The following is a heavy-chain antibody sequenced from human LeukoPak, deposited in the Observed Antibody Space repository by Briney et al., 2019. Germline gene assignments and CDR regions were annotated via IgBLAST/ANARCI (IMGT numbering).Heavy chain of an antibody. CDR1: GGTFSSYA. CDR2: IIPIFGTA. V-gene: IGHV1-69*05. J-gene: IGHJ5*02. Sequence: WASVKVSCKASGGTFSSYAISWVRQAPGQGLEWMGGIIPIFGTANYAQKFQGRVTITTDESTSTAYMELSSLRSEDTAVYYCAGGGGYSYGYGVHPFDPWGQGTLVTVSS. D-gene: IGHD5-18*01. CDR3: AGGGGYSYGYGVHPFDP.